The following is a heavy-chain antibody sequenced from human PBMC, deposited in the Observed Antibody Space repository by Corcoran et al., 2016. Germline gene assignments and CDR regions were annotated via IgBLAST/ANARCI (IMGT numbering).Heavy chain of an antibody. CDR2: IGNDGSAT. CDR3: ATAVYSRADS. CDR1: GFTPSSYW. D-gene: IGHD6-13*01. J-gene: IGHJ5*02. Sequence: EVHLVESGGGLVQPGGSLRISCAASGFTPSSYWMQWVRQAPGKGLVWVAHIGNDGSATAYADSVKGRFTVSRDNAKNTLDLQMNSLRDEDTAVYYWATAVYSRADSWGQGTLVTVSS. V-gene: IGHV3-74*03.